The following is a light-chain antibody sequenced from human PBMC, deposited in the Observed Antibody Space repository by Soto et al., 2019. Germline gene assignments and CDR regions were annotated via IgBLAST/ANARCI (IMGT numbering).Light chain of an antibody. Sequence: DIQMTQSPSTLSASVGDRVTITCRASQSISDWLAWYQQKPGKAPKLLIYDASSLESGVPSRFSGSGSGTEFTLTISGLHPDDFATYYCQQYQTYSPTFGQGTKGEIK. CDR1: QSISDW. V-gene: IGKV1-5*01. CDR2: DAS. J-gene: IGKJ1*01. CDR3: QQYQTYSPT.